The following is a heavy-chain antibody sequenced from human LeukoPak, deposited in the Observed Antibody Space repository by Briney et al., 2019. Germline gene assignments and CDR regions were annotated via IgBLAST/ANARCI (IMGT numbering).Heavy chain of an antibody. V-gene: IGHV3-23*01. D-gene: IGHD2-2*01. CDR3: AKAYCSSTSCYQGY. CDR2: ISGSGGSA. J-gene: IGHJ4*02. Sequence: AISGSGGSAYYADSVKGRSTISRDNSKNTLYLQMNSLRAEDTAVYYCAKAYCSSTSCYQGYWGQGTLVIVSS.